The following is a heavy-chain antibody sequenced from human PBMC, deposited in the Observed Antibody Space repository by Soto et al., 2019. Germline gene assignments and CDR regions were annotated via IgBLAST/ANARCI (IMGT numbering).Heavy chain of an antibody. J-gene: IGHJ4*02. CDR2: IYYSGST. CDR3: ARRPADSYYDGSGYYP. Sequence: QLLESGPGLVKPSETLSLTCTVSGGSISSSSYYWGWIRQPPGKGLEWIGSIYYSGSTYYNPSLKSRVTISVDTSKNQFSLKLSSVTAADTAVYYCARRPADSYYDGSGYYPWGQGTLVTVSS. D-gene: IGHD3-22*01. V-gene: IGHV4-39*01. CDR1: GGSISSSSYY.